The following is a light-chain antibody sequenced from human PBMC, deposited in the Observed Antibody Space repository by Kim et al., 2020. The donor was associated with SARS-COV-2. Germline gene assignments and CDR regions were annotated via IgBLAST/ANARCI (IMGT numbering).Light chain of an antibody. J-gene: IGKJ1*01. CDR2: KAS. CDR3: QQYNSYPWT. Sequence: GDSVTIPCRASQSISSWLAWYQQKPGNAPTLLIYKASSLEIGVPSRFSGSGSGTEFPLPISSLQPDDFATYYCQQYNSYPWTFGQGTTVDIK. V-gene: IGKV1-5*03. CDR1: QSISSW.